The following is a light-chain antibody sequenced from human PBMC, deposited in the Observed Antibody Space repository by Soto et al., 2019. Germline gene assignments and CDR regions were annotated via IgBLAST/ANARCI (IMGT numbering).Light chain of an antibody. Sequence: DIQMTQSPSSLSASVGDRVTITCRASQSISSNFNWYQQKPGKAPKLLIYAASNLQSGGPSRFSGSGSGTDFTLTISSLQPEDFATYYCQQSYSTLLTFGGGTKVEIK. CDR3: QQSYSTLLT. V-gene: IGKV1-39*01. CDR2: AAS. J-gene: IGKJ4*01. CDR1: QSISSN.